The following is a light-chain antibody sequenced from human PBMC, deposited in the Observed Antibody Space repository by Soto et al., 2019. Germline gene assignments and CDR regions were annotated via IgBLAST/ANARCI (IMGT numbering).Light chain of an antibody. Sequence: EIVLTQSPGTLSLSPGERATLSCRASQSVNTKYLAWYQQKPGQAPRLLIYDASNRATGIPARFSGSGSGTDFTLTISSLEPEDFAVYYCQQRSNWPITFGQGTRLEIK. J-gene: IGKJ5*01. CDR2: DAS. CDR1: QSVNTKY. CDR3: QQRSNWPIT. V-gene: IGKV3-11*01.